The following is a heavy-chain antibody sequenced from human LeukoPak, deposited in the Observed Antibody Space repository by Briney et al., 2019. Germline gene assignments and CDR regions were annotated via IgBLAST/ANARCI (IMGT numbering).Heavy chain of an antibody. Sequence: ASVKVSCKASGYTFTSYGISWVRQAPGQGLEWMGWISAYNGNTNYAQKLQGRVTMTTDTSTSTAYMELRSLRSDDTAVYYCARDRRWYYDSSGYYYDYWGQGTLVTVSS. D-gene: IGHD3-22*01. CDR1: GYTFTSYG. J-gene: IGHJ4*02. CDR3: ARDRRWYYDSSGYYYDY. V-gene: IGHV1-18*01. CDR2: ISAYNGNT.